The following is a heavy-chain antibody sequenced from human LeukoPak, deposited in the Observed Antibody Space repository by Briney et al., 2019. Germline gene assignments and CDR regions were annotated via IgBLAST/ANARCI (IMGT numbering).Heavy chain of an antibody. V-gene: IGHV4-34*01. D-gene: IGHD5-24*01. CDR1: GGSFSGYY. Sequence: PSETLSLTCAVYGGSFSGYYWSWIRQPPGKGLEWIGEINHSGSTNYNPSLKSRVTISVHTSKNQFSLKLSSVTAADTGVYYRAGGLERWLQLDYWGQGTLVTVSS. J-gene: IGHJ4*02. CDR2: INHSGST. CDR3: AGGLERWLQLDY.